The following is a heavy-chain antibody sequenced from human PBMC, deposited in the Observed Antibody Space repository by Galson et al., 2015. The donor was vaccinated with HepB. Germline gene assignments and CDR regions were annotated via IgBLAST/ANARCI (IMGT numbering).Heavy chain of an antibody. J-gene: IGHJ4*02. V-gene: IGHV4-34*01. D-gene: IGHD6-13*01. CDR1: GGSFSGYY. Sequence: ETLSLTCAVYGGSFSGYYWSWIRQPPGKGLEWIGGINHSGSTNYNPSLKSRVTISVDTSKNQFSLKLSSVTAADTAVYYCARGINSSWYFLLYWGQGTLVTVSS. CDR3: ARGINSSWYFLLY. CDR2: INHSGST.